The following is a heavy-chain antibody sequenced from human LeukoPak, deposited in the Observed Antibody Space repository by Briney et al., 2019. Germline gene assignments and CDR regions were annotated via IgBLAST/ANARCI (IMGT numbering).Heavy chain of an antibody. J-gene: IGHJ4*02. V-gene: IGHV1-69*04. D-gene: IGHD6-25*01. Sequence: SVTVSFKASGGTFSSYAISWVRQAPGQGLEWMGRIIPILGIANYAQKFQGRVTITADKSTSTAYMELSSLRSEDTAAYYCASCGQGDYWGQGTLVTVSS. CDR3: ASCGQGDY. CDR2: IIPILGIA. CDR1: GGTFSSYA.